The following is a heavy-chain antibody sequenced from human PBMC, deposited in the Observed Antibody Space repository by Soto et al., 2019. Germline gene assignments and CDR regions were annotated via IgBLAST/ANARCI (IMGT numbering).Heavy chain of an antibody. V-gene: IGHV5-51*01. CDR3: ARRAAIAAAGTLFDY. CDR2: IYPGDSDT. D-gene: IGHD6-13*01. Sequence: PGESLKISCKGSGYSFTSYWIGWVRQMPGKGLEWMGIIYPGDSDTRYSPSFQGQVTISADKSISTAYLQWSSLKASDTAMYYCARRAAIAAAGTLFDYRGQGTLVTVSS. J-gene: IGHJ4*02. CDR1: GYSFTSYW.